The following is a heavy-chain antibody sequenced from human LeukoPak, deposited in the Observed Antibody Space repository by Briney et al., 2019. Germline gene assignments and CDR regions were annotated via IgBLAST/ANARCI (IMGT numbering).Heavy chain of an antibody. CDR3: ARSQDIIAVPAALPVR. D-gene: IGHD2-2*01. J-gene: IGHJ4*02. Sequence: PSQTLSLTCTVSGGSISSGGYYWSWIRQHPGKGLEWIGCIYYSGSTYYNPSLKSRVTISVDTSKNHFSLSLSSVTAADTAVYYCARSQDIIAVPAALPVRWGQGTLVTVSS. V-gene: IGHV4-31*03. CDR2: IYYSGST. CDR1: GGSISSGGYY.